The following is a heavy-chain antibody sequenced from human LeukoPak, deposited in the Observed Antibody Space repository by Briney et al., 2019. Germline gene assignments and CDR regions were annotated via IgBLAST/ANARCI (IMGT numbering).Heavy chain of an antibody. Sequence: SETLSLTCTVSGGSISSSSYYWGWIRQPPGKGLEWIGSIYYSGSTYYNPSLKSRVTISVDTSKNQFSLKLSSVTAADTAVYYCARGFTLFDPWGQGTLVTVSS. CDR2: IYYSGST. CDR3: ARGFTLFDP. V-gene: IGHV4-39*07. J-gene: IGHJ5*01. CDR1: GGSISSSSYY. D-gene: IGHD2/OR15-2a*01.